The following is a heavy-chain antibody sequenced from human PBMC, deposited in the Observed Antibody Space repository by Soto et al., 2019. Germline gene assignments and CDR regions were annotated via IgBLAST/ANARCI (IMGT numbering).Heavy chain of an antibody. CDR3: ASEVRDGSDWYWDY. CDR1: GGSMITYY. J-gene: IGHJ4*02. V-gene: IGHV4-59*01. Sequence: QVQLQESGPGLVKPSETLSLTCTVSGGSMITYYWSWIRQSPGKGLEWIGYVHHSGSTLYNPSLRSRAPVSLDRSSDQFFLKLPSVTAADTAFLYCASEVRDGSDWYWDYWGQGILVTVSS. CDR2: VHHSGST. D-gene: IGHD6-19*01.